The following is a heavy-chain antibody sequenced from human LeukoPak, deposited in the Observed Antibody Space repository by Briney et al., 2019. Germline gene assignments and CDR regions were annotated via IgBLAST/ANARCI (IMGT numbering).Heavy chain of an antibody. V-gene: IGHV4-59*01. CDR2: IYYSGST. CDR1: GGSISSYY. D-gene: IGHD3-10*01. Sequence: KTSETLSLTCTVSGGSISSYYWSWIRQPPGKGLEWIGYIYYSGSTNYNPSLKSRVTISVDTSKNQFSLKLSSVTAADTAVYYCARGHYYGSGSYPDYWGQGTLVTVSS. J-gene: IGHJ4*02. CDR3: ARGHYYGSGSYPDY.